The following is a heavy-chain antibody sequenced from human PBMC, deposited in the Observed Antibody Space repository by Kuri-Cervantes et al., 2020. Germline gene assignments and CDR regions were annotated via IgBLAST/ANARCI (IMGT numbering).Heavy chain of an antibody. CDR3: AKGSPLDY. CDR1: GFTFSNAW. D-gene: IGHD1-14*01. V-gene: IGHV3-23*01. Sequence: GGSLRLSCAASGFTFSNAWMSWVRQAPGKGLEWVSGISWNSGSIGYADSVKGRFTISRDNSKNTLYLQMNSLRAEDTAVYYCAKGSPLDYWGQGTLVTVSS. CDR2: ISWNSGSI. J-gene: IGHJ4*02.